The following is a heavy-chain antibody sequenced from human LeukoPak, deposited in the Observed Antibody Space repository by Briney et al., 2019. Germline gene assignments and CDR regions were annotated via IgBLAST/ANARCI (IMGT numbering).Heavy chain of an antibody. Sequence: GGSLRLSCAASGFTFSSYSMNWVRQAPGKGLEWVSSISSDSTYIYYADSVKGRFTISRDNAKNSLYLQTNSLRAEDTAVYYCASTVTTELFDYWGQGTLVTVSS. D-gene: IGHD4-17*01. CDR2: ISSDSTYI. CDR3: ASTVTTELFDY. CDR1: GFTFSSYS. J-gene: IGHJ4*02. V-gene: IGHV3-21*01.